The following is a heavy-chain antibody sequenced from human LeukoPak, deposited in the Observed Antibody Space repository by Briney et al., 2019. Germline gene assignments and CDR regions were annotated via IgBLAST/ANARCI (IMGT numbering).Heavy chain of an antibody. CDR1: GFTFGDYA. J-gene: IGHJ4*02. CDR3: TRDQWLVRSLFDY. Sequence: PGGSLRLSCTASGFTFGDYAMSWVRQAPGKGLEWVGFIRSKAYGGTTEYAASVKGRFTISRDDSKSIAYLQMNSLKTEDTAVYYCTRDQWLVRSLFDYWGQGTLVTVSS. CDR2: IRSKAYGGTT. V-gene: IGHV3-49*04. D-gene: IGHD6-19*01.